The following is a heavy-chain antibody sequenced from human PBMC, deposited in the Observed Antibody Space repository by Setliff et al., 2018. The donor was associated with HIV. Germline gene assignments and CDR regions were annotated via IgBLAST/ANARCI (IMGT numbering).Heavy chain of an antibody. D-gene: IGHD1-26*01. CDR1: GGSISGYY. Sequence: SETLSLTCTVSGGSISGYYWSWIRQSPGKGLEWIGYIHYSGSTNYNPSLKSRVTISLDTSKNQFSLKLSSVTAADTAIYYCARLRDMEWELIGLDYWGRGTLVTVSS. CDR3: ARLRDMEWELIGLDY. V-gene: IGHV4-59*01. CDR2: IHYSGST. J-gene: IGHJ4*02.